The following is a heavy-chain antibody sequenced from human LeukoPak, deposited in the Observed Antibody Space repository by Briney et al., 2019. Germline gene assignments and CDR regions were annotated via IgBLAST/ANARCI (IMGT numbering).Heavy chain of an antibody. J-gene: IGHJ4*02. D-gene: IGHD5-12*01. CDR2: IYSTGIS. CDR1: GGSISNYF. V-gene: IGHV4-4*07. Sequence: SETLSLTCTVSGGSISNYFWSWVRQPAGKGLEWIWRIYSTGISDYNPSLKSRITMSVDTSKNQFSLKLSSVTAADTAVYYCARDGPRSGYDLGHFDNLGQGTLVTASS. CDR3: ARDGPRSGYDLGHFDN.